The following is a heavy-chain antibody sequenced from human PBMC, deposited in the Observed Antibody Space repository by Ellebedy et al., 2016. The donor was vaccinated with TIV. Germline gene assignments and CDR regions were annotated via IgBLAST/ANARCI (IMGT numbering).Heavy chain of an antibody. D-gene: IGHD2-2*01. V-gene: IGHV3-21*01. J-gene: IGHJ5*02. Sequence: GGSLRLXXAASGFTFSSYSMNWVRQAPGKGLEWVSSISSSSSYIYYADSVKGRFTISRDNAKNSLYLQMNSLRAEDTAVYYCARDPVPAAHTFDPWGQGTLVTVSS. CDR1: GFTFSSYS. CDR3: ARDPVPAAHTFDP. CDR2: ISSSSSYI.